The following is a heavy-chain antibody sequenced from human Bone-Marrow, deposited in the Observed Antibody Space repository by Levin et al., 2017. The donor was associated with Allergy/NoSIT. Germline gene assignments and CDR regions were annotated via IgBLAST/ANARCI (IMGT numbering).Heavy chain of an antibody. CDR2: ITASSGYI. CDR1: GFTFSSHS. V-gene: IGHV3-21*01. D-gene: IGHD3-22*01. Sequence: PGGSLRLSCAASGFTFSSHSMTWVRQAPGKGLEWVSSITASSGYIHYADSVKGRFIISRDNAKNSLSLQMNSLRAEDTAVYYCARDLDDSSGYDAIFYYYVMDVWGQGTTVTVSS. J-gene: IGHJ6*02. CDR3: ARDLDDSSGYDAIFYYYVMDV.